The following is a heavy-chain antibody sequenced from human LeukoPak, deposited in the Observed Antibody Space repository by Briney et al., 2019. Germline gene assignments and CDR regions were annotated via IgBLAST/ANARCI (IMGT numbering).Heavy chain of an antibody. J-gene: IGHJ5*02. CDR3: ARPGYCSSTSCSVGFDP. CDR1: GGSISSSDYY. Sequence: PSETLSLTCTVSGGSISSSDYYWGWIRQPPGKGLEWIGNIYYTESTYYNPSLESRVTVSLDSPKNQFSLRLSSVTAADTAVYYCARPGYCSSTSCSVGFDPWGQGTLVTVSS. D-gene: IGHD2-2*01. V-gene: IGHV4-39*01. CDR2: IYYTEST.